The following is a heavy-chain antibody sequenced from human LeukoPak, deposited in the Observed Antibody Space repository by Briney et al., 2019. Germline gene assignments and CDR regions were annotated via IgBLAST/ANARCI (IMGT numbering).Heavy chain of an antibody. J-gene: IGHJ4*02. Sequence: AGRSLRLSCAAPGFTFSSYGMHWVRQAPGKGLEWVAVIWYDGSNKYYADSVKGRFTISRDKSKNTLSLQLNSVRAEDTAVYYCARDGPGTTLNYWGQGTLVTVSS. V-gene: IGHV3-33*01. CDR3: ARDGPGTTLNY. CDR2: IWYDGSNK. CDR1: GFTFSSYG. D-gene: IGHD1-7*01.